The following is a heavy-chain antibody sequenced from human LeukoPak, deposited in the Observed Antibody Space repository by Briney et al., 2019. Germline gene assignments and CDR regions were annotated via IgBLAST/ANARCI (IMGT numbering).Heavy chain of an antibody. J-gene: IGHJ3*02. CDR1: GGTFSSYA. CDR3: ATTGNYYDSSGYRTRSAADI. V-gene: IGHV1-69*04. D-gene: IGHD3-22*01. CDR2: IIPILGIA. Sequence: GASVKVSCKASGGTFSSYAISWVRQAPGQGLEWVGRIIPILGIANYAQKFQGRVTIAAGKSTSTAYMELSSLRSEDTAVYYCATTGNYYDSSGYRTRSAADIWGQGTMVTVSS.